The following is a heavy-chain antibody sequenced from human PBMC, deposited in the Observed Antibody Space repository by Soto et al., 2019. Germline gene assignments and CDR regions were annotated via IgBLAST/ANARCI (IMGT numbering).Heavy chain of an antibody. V-gene: IGHV1-18*04. CDR2: ISAYNGNT. CDR3: ARHHTGGDRITIFGVVIIHYYYGMDV. D-gene: IGHD3-3*01. CDR1: GYTFTSYG. J-gene: IGHJ6*02. Sequence: QVQLVQSGAEVKKPGASVKVSCKASGYTFTSYGISWVRQAPGQGLEWMGWISAYNGNTNYAQKLQGRVTMTTDTSTSTAYMELRSLRSDDTAVYYCARHHTGGDRITIFGVVIIHYYYGMDVWGQGTTVTVSS.